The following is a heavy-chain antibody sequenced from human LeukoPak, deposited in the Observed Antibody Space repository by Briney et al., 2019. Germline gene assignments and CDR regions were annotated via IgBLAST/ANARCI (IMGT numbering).Heavy chain of an antibody. CDR2: IIPIFGSA. Sequence: SVKVSCKASGGTFSSYAISWVRQAPGQGLEWMGGIIPIFGSANYAQKFQGRVTITADESTSTAYMELSSLRSEDTAVYYCARMEWDADAFDIWGQGTMVTVSS. V-gene: IGHV1-69*13. CDR1: GGTFSSYA. CDR3: ARMEWDADAFDI. J-gene: IGHJ3*02. D-gene: IGHD3-3*01.